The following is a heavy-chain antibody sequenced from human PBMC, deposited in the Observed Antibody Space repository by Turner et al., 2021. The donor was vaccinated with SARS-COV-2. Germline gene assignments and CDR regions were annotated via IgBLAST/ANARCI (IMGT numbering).Heavy chain of an antibody. V-gene: IGHV3-48*01. CDR1: GFTFSSYS. D-gene: IGHD3-10*01. J-gene: IGHJ4*02. Sequence: EVQLVEFGGGLVQPGGSLRLSCAASGFTFSSYSMNWVRQAPGKGLEWVSYISSSSSTIYYADSVKGRFTISRDNAKNSLYLQMNSLRAEDTAVYYCANLWFGELFDYWGQGTLVTVSS. CDR3: ANLWFGELFDY. CDR2: ISSSSSTI.